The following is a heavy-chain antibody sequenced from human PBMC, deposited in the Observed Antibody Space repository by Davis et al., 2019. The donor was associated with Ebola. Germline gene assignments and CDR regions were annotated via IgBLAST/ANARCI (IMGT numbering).Heavy chain of an antibody. D-gene: IGHD4-23*01. CDR1: GFTLSSYW. J-gene: IGHJ5*02. CDR2: INSDGSST. V-gene: IGHV3-74*03. CDR3: ARAYGGNSVWFDP. Sequence: GESLKISCAASGFTLSSYWMHWVRQAPGKGLVWVSRINSDGSSTTYADSVKGRFTISRDDAKNTLYLQMNSLRVDDTAVYYCARAYGGNSVWFDPWGQGTLVTVSS.